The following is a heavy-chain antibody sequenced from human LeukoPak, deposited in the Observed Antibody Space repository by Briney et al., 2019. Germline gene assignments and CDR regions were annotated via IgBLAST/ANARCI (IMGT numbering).Heavy chain of an antibody. CDR1: GYSISSGYY. CDR3: ARHSRRDDYVWRSYRPDY. CDR2: IYHSGST. D-gene: IGHD3-16*02. V-gene: IGHV4-38-2*01. J-gene: IGHJ4*02. Sequence: SETLSLTCAVSGYSISSGYYWGWIRQPPGKGLEWIGSIYHSGSTYYNPSLKSRVTISVDTSKNQFSLKLSSVTAADTAVYYCARHSRRDDYVWRSYRPDYWGQGTLVTVSS.